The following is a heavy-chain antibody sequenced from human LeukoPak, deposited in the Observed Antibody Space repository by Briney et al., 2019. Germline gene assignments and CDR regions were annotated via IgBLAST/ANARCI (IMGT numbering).Heavy chain of an antibody. D-gene: IGHD5-24*01. CDR3: ARQMATILDGILDY. J-gene: IGHJ4*02. CDR1: GFTFSNYA. V-gene: IGHV3-30*04. CDR2: ISYDGTNK. Sequence: GGSLRLSCAASGFTFSNYAIHWVRQAPGKGLEWVSIISYDGTNKYYADSVKGRFTISRDNSKNTLYLQMNSLKTEDTALYYCARQMATILDGILDYWGQGTLVTVSS.